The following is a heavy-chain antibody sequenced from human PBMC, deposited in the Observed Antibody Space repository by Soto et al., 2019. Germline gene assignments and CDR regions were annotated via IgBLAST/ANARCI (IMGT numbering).Heavy chain of an antibody. Sequence: QVQLVQSGAEVKKPGASVKVSCKASGYTFTSYDINWVRQATGQGLEWMGWMNPNSGNTGYAQKFQGRVTMARNTSISTAYMELSSLRSEDTAVYYCARDLSSSWEYYGMDVWGQGTTVTVSS. D-gene: IGHD6-13*01. CDR2: MNPNSGNT. J-gene: IGHJ6*02. CDR1: GYTFTSYD. V-gene: IGHV1-8*01. CDR3: ARDLSSSWEYYGMDV.